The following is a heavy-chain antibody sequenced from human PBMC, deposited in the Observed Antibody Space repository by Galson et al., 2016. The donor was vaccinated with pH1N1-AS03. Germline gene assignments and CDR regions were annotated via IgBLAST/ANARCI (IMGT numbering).Heavy chain of an antibody. CDR3: AKIGVIAKLYFDL. Sequence: SLRLSCAASGFAFSTCGMSWVRQAPGKGPEWVSSISSGSDYKYYAASVKGRFTVSRDNSKNALYLQMNGLRAEDTAVYYCAKIGVIAKLYFDLWGRGALVTVSS. CDR2: ISSGSDYK. D-gene: IGHD3-10*01. J-gene: IGHJ2*01. V-gene: IGHV3-23*01. CDR1: GFAFSTCG.